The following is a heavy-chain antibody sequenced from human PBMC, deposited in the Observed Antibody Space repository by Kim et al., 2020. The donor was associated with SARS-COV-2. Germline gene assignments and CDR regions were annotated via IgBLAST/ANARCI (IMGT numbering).Heavy chain of an antibody. D-gene: IGHD3-10*01. Sequence: GGSLRLSCAASGFTFSSYAMHWVRQAPGKGLEWVAVISYDGSNKYYADSVKGRFTISRDNSKNTLYLQMNSLRAEDTAVYYCARDGMVRGVISAIFDYWG. V-gene: IGHV3-30*04. CDR1: GFTFSSYA. CDR2: ISYDGSNK. CDR3: ARDGMVRGVISAIFDY. J-gene: IGHJ4*01.